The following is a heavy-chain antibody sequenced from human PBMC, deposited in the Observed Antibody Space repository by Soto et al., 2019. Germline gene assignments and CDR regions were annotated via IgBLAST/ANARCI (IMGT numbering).Heavy chain of an antibody. V-gene: IGHV4-34*01. J-gene: IGHJ4*02. CDR2: INHSGST. Sequence: PSETLSLTCAVYGGSFSGYYWSWIRQPPGKGLEWIGEINHSGSTNYNPSLKSRVTISVDTSKNQFSLKLSSVTAADTAVYYCARERSGRRIRPLDYWGQGTLVTVSS. D-gene: IGHD1-1*01. CDR1: GGSFSGYY. CDR3: ARERSGRRIRPLDY.